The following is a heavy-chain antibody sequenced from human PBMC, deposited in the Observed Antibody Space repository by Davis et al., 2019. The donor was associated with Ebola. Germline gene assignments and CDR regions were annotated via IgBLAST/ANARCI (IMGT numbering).Heavy chain of an antibody. CDR1: GFDFKFYG. CDR2: ISSSSSYI. Sequence: GESLKISCAASGFDFKFYGMNWVRQAPGKGLEWVSSISSSSSYIYYADSVKGRFTISRDNAKNSLYLQMNSLRAEDTAVYYCARDAPDDSLYYYGMDVWGQGTTVTVSS. CDR3: ARDAPDDSLYYYGMDV. J-gene: IGHJ6*02. V-gene: IGHV3-21*01. D-gene: IGHD2-15*01.